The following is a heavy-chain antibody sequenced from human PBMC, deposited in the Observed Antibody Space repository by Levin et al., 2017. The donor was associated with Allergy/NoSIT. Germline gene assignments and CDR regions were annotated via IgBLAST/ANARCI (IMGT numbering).Heavy chain of an antibody. Sequence: GGSLRLSCAASGFTFSNAWMNWVRQAPGKGLEWVGRIKSKTDGGTTDYAAPVKGRFTISRGDSKNTMYLQMNSLTTEATAVYYCTTDCVDSSMVSSEDYWGQGTLVTVSS. CDR1: GFTFSNAW. CDR2: IKSKTDGGTT. V-gene: IGHV3-15*07. CDR3: TTDCVDSSMVSSEDY. J-gene: IGHJ4*02. D-gene: IGHD5-18*01.